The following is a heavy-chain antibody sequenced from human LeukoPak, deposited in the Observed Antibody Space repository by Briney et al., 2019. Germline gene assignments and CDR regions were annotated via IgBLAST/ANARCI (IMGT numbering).Heavy chain of an antibody. Sequence: GASVKVSCKASGYTFTSYYMHWVRQAPGQGLEWMGIINPSGGSTSYAQKFQGRVTMTTDTSTSTVYMELSSLRSEDPAVYYCAPGGKAYEFWNRGPPDPNWFDPWGQGTLVTVSS. V-gene: IGHV1-46*01. D-gene: IGHD3-3*01. CDR2: INPSGGST. CDR3: APGGKAYEFWNRGPPDPNWFDP. J-gene: IGHJ5*02. CDR1: GYTFTSYY.